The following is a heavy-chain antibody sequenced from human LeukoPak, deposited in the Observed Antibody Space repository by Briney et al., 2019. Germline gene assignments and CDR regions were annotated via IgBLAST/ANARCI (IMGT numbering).Heavy chain of an antibody. CDR1: GYTFTGYY. V-gene: IGHV1-8*02. Sequence: VASVKVSCKASGYTFTGYYMHWVRQATGQGLEWMGWMNPNSGNTGYAQKFQGRVTMTRNTSISTAYMELSSLRSEDTAVYYCARVSRRDGYNFDYWGQGTLVTVSS. D-gene: IGHD5-24*01. J-gene: IGHJ4*02. CDR3: ARVSRRDGYNFDY. CDR2: MNPNSGNT.